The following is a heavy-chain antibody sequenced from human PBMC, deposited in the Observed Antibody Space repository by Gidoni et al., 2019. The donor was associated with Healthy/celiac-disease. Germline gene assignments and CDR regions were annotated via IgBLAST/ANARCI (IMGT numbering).Heavy chain of an antibody. J-gene: IGHJ4*02. CDR1: GFTFSSYS. CDR3: ARDPYYDCWSGYHDY. D-gene: IGHD3-3*01. Sequence: EVQLVESGGGLVQPGGSLRLSFAASGFTFSSYSMNWVRQAPGKGLEWVSYSSSSSSTIYYADSVKGRFTIARDNAKNELYLQINSRRDEDTAVYYCARDPYYDCWSGYHDYWGQGTLVTVSS. V-gene: IGHV3-48*02. CDR2: SSSSSSTI.